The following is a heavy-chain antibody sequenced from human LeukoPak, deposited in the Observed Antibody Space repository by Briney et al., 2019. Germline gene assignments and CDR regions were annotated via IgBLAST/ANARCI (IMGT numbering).Heavy chain of an antibody. CDR1: GFTFSSYG. D-gene: IGHD3-10*01. V-gene: IGHV3-33*06. CDR2: IWYDGSNK. Sequence: GRSLRLSCAASGFTFSSYGMHWVRQAPGKGLEWVAVIWYDGSNKYYADSVKGRFTISRDNSKNTLYLQMNSLRAEDTAVYYCAKDQGITMVRGADAFDIWGQGTMVTVSS. J-gene: IGHJ3*02. CDR3: AKDQGITMVRGADAFDI.